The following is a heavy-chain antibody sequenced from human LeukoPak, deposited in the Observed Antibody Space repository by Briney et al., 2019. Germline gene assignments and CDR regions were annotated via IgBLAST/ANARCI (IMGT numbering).Heavy chain of an antibody. Sequence: ASVKVSCKASGYTFTSYGISWVRQAPGQGLEWMGWISAYNGNTNYAQKLQGRVTMTTDTSTSTAYMELRSLRSDDTAVYYCARDRGGETYYYDSSGPGLDNWFDPWGQGTLVTVSS. V-gene: IGHV1-18*01. J-gene: IGHJ5*02. CDR1: GYTFTSYG. CDR2: ISAYNGNT. CDR3: ARDRGGETYYYDSSGPGLDNWFDP. D-gene: IGHD3-22*01.